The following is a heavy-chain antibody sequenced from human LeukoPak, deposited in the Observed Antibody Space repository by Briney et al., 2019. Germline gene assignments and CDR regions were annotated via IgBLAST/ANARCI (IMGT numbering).Heavy chain of an antibody. CDR2: INPNSGGT. Sequence: ASVKVSCKPSGYTFTSYGISWVRQAPGQGLERMGWINPNSGGTNYAQKFLGWVTMTRDTSISTAYMELSRLRSEDTAVYFCARDSDFGGNHYWGQGTLVTVSS. CDR3: ARDSDFGGNHY. D-gene: IGHD4-23*01. V-gene: IGHV1-2*04. J-gene: IGHJ4*02. CDR1: GYTFTSYG.